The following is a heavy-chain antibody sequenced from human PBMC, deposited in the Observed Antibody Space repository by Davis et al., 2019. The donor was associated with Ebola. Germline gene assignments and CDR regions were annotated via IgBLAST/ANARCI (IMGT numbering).Heavy chain of an antibody. J-gene: IGHJ5*02. Sequence: SETLSLTCTVSGGSISSSSYYWGWIRQPPGKGLEWIGSIHYSGSTYYNPSLKSRVTISVDTSKNQFSLKLSSVTAADTAVYYCARRSRVVTPRVDPWGQGTLVTVSS. V-gene: IGHV4-39*01. D-gene: IGHD4-23*01. CDR1: GGSISSSSYY. CDR3: ARRSRVVTPRVDP. CDR2: IHYSGST.